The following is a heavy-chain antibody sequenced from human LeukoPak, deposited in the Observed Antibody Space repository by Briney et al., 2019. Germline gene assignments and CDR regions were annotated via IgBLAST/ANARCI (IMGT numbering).Heavy chain of an antibody. D-gene: IGHD3-10*02. J-gene: IGHJ6*04. V-gene: IGHV3-48*04. CDR2: ISSSGSTI. CDR1: GFTFGSYG. CDR3: AELGITMIGGV. Sequence: GALRLSCAASGFTFGSYGMHWVRQAPGKGLEWVSYISSSGSTIYYADSVKGRFTISRDNAKNSLYLQMNSLRAEDTAVYYCAELGITMIGGVWGKGTTVTISS.